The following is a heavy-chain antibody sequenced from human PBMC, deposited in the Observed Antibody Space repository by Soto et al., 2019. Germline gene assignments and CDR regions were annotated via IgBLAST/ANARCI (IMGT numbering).Heavy chain of an antibody. D-gene: IGHD3-10*01. CDR2: IYYSGST. CDR3: ARAEEDYGSGSYYAYYYGMDV. Sequence: SETLSLTCTVSGGSISSYYWSWIRQPPGMGLEWIGYIYYSGSTNYNPSLKSRVTISVDTSKNQFSLKLSSVTAADTAVYYCARAEEDYGSGSYYAYYYGMDVWGQGTTVTVSS. J-gene: IGHJ6*02. CDR1: GGSISSYY. V-gene: IGHV4-59*01.